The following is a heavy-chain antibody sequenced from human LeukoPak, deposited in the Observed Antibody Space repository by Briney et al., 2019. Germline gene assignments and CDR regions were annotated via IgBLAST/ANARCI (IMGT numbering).Heavy chain of an antibody. V-gene: IGHV4-34*01. J-gene: IGHJ2*01. CDR3: ARVKWYFDL. Sequence: SETLSLTCTVSGASISSYYWSWIRQPPGKGLEWIGEINHSGSTNYNPSLKSRVTISVDTSKNQFSLKLNSVTAADTAVYYCARVKWYFDLWGRGTLVTVSS. CDR2: INHSGST. CDR1: GASISSYY.